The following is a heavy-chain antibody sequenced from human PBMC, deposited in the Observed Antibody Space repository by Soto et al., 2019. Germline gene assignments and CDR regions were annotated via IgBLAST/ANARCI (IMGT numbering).Heavy chain of an antibody. J-gene: IGHJ3*02. CDR1: GGSISSYY. CDR2: VYYSGST. CDR3: ARHRGYCSSTSCYRDAFDI. Sequence: PSETLSLTCTVSGGSISSYYWSWIRQPPGKGLEWIGYVYYSGSTNYNPSLKSRVTISVDTSKNQFSLKLSSVTAADTAVYYCARHRGYCSSTSCYRDAFDIWGQGTMVTVSS. D-gene: IGHD2-2*01. V-gene: IGHV4-59*08.